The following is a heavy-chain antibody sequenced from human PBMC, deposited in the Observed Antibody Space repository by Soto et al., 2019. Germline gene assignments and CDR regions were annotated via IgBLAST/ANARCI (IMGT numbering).Heavy chain of an antibody. CDR2: IYYSGST. J-gene: IGHJ5*02. CDR3: ARSGDILNWFDP. V-gene: IGHV4-59*01. D-gene: IGHD2-21*01. CDR1: GGSISSFY. Sequence: QVQLQESGPGLVKPSETLSLTCTVSGGSISSFYWSWIRQPPGKGLEWIGYIYYSGSTNYNPSLKSRVSISVDTSKNQFSLKLSSVTAADTAVYYCARSGDILNWFDPWGQGTLVTVSS.